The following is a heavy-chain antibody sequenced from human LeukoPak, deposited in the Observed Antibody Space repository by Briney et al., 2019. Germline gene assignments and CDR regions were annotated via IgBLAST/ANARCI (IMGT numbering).Heavy chain of an antibody. V-gene: IGHV1-18*01. Sequence: ASVKVSCKASGGTFSSYAISWVRQAPGQGLEWMGWISAYNGNTNYAQKLQGRVTMTTDTSTSTAYMELRSLRSDDTAVYYCARIQVVPAAHYMDVWGKGTTVTVSS. CDR3: ARIQVVPAAHYMDV. D-gene: IGHD2-2*01. CDR2: ISAYNGNT. CDR1: GGTFSSYA. J-gene: IGHJ6*03.